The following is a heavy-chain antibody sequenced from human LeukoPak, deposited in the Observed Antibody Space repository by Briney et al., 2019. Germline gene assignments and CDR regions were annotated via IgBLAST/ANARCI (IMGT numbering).Heavy chain of an antibody. CDR2: IYYSGST. V-gene: IGHV4-39*01. J-gene: IGHJ4*02. D-gene: IGHD3-22*01. Sequence: PSETLSLTCTVSGGSIRSSSYYWGWIRQPPGRGLEWIGSIYYSGSTYYNPSLKSRGTISVDTSKNQFSLKLSSVTAADTAVYYCARYPYDNSGFYQIGFDYWGQGTLVTVSS. CDR3: ARYPYDNSGFYQIGFDY. CDR1: GGSIRSSSYY.